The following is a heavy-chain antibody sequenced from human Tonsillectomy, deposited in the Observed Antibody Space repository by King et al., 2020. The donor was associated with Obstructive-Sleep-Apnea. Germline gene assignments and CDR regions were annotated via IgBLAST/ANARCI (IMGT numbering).Heavy chain of an antibody. V-gene: IGHV1-69*01. CDR3: ARVYLRSSTPRFYYYGMDV. CDR1: GGTFSSYT. J-gene: IGHJ6*02. Sequence: QGQLVQSGAEVKKPGSSVKVSCKASGGTFSSYTISWVRQAPGQGLEWMGGIIPIFGTANYAQKFQGRVTLTADESTSTAYMELSSLRSEDTAVYYCARVYLRSSTPRFYYYGMDVWGQGTTVTVSS. D-gene: IGHD6-13*01. CDR2: IIPIFGTA.